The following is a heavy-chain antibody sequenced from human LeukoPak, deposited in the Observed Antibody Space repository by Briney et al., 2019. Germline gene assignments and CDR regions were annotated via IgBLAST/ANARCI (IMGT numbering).Heavy chain of an antibody. CDR2: VSYDGSNK. CDR3: ATIGDRRSGELYRIDY. Sequence: GRSLRLSCAASGFTFSNYAMHWVRQAPGKGLEWVAVVSYDGSNKYYADSVKGRFTISRNNSKNTLYLQMNSLRAEDAAVYYCATIGDRRSGELYRIDYWGQGTLVTVSS. CDR1: GFTFSNYA. V-gene: IGHV3-30-3*01. D-gene: IGHD1-26*01. J-gene: IGHJ4*02.